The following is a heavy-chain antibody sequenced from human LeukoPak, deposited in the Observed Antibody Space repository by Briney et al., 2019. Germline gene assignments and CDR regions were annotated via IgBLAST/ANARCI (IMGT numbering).Heavy chain of an antibody. V-gene: IGHV3-7*01. CDR1: GFTFSTYW. J-gene: IGHJ4*02. CDR3: ARDSAGNDY. D-gene: IGHD6-13*01. CDR2: IKQDGSEK. Sequence: GGSLRLSCAASGFTFSTYWMSWVRQAPGKGLEWVANIKQDGSEKYYVDSVKGRFTISRDNAKNSLYLQMNSLRAGDTAMYYCARDSAGNDYWGQGTLVTVSS.